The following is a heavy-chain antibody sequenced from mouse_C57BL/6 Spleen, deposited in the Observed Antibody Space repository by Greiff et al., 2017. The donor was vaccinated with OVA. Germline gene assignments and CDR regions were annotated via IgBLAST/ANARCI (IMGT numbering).Heavy chain of an antibody. CDR1: GYAFSSYW. CDR3: ARGAGDGSNPWFAY. V-gene: IGHV1-80*01. CDR2: IYPGDGDT. D-gene: IGHD1-1*01. Sequence: QVQLQQSGAELVKPGASVKISCKASGYAFSSYWMNWVKQRPGKGLEWIGQIYPGDGDTNYNGKFKGKATLTADKSSSTAYMQLSSLTSEDSAVYFCARGAGDGSNPWFAYWGQGTLVTVSA. J-gene: IGHJ3*01.